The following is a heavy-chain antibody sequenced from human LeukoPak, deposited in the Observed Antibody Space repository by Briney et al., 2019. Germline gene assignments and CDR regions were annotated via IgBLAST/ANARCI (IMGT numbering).Heavy chain of an antibody. CDR3: TTGSSTPREVPDY. CDR2: IKSKTGGGTT. D-gene: IGHD1-26*01. CDR1: GFTFSNAW. Sequence: GGSLRLSCAASGFTFSNAWMSWVRQAPGKGLEWVGRIKSKTGGGTTDYAAPVKGRFTISRDDSKNTLYLQMNSLKTEDTAVYYCTTGSSTPREVPDYWGQGTLGNVSS. V-gene: IGHV3-15*01. J-gene: IGHJ4*02.